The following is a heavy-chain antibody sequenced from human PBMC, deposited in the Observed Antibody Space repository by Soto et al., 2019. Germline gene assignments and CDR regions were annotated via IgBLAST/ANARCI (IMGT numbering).Heavy chain of an antibody. CDR2: ITTGGNA. Sequence: EVQLVESGGDLVQPGGSLRLSCAASGFSFSNHDMHWVRQPTGKGLEWVSGITTGGNAYFADSVKGRCSISRENAKNSFYLQTSSLRAEDTAMYYCGRVNADAHDVWGQGTRVTVSS. CDR1: GFSFSNHD. CDR3: GRVNADAHDV. V-gene: IGHV3-13*01. J-gene: IGHJ3*01.